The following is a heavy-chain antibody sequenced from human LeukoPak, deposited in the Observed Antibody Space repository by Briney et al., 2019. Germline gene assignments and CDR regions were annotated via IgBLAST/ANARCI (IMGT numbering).Heavy chain of an antibody. V-gene: IGHV3-23*01. CDR2: ISDSGGST. D-gene: IGHD3-10*01. J-gene: IGHJ4*02. CDR1: GFTFSNYA. CDR3: AKSLSGGGYYFEY. Sequence: GGSLRLSCAASGFTFSNYAMTWVRQAPGKGLEWVSGISDSGGSTYYADSVKGRFTNSRDNSKITLYLQMNSLRAEDTAVYYCAKSLSGGGYYFEYWGQGTLVTVAS.